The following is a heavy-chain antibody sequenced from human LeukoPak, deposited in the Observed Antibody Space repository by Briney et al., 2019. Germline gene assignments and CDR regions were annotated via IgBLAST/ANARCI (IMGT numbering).Heavy chain of an antibody. CDR2: INHSGST. CDR1: GGSFSGYY. Sequence: SETLSLTCAVYGGSFSGYYWSWIRQPPGKGLEWIGEINHSGSTNYNPSLKSRVTISVVTSKNQFSLKLSSVTAADTAVYYCARARGWRGHFDYWGQGTLVTVSS. V-gene: IGHV4-34*01. D-gene: IGHD1-26*01. J-gene: IGHJ4*02. CDR3: ARARGWRGHFDY.